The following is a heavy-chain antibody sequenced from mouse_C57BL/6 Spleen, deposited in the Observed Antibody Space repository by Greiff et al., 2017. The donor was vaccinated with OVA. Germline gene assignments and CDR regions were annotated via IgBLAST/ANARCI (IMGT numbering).Heavy chain of an antibody. CDR1: GYTFTSYW. CDR2: IDPSDSYT. CDR3: ARGRLYYDYDVGY. V-gene: IGHV1-50*01. Sequence: QVQLQQPGAELVKPGASVKLSCKASGYTFTSYWMQWVKQRPGQGLEWIGEIDPSDSYTNYNQKFKGKATLTVDTSSSTAYMQLGSLTSEDSAVYYCARGRLYYDYDVGYWGQGTTLTVSS. J-gene: IGHJ2*01. D-gene: IGHD2-4*01.